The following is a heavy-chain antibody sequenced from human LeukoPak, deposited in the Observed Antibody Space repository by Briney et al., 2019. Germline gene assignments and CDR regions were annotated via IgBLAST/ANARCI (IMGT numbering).Heavy chain of an antibody. D-gene: IGHD3-3*01. CDR2: INTDGSST. V-gene: IGHV3-74*01. J-gene: IGHJ4*02. CDR1: GFTFSSYW. CDR3: ARVGRFLEWFPSYFDY. Sequence: GGSLRLSCAASGFTFSSYWMPWVRQAPGKGLVWVSRINTDGSSTSYADSVKGRFTISRDNAKNTLYLQMNSLRAEDTAVYYCARVGRFLEWFPSYFDYWGQGTLVTVSS.